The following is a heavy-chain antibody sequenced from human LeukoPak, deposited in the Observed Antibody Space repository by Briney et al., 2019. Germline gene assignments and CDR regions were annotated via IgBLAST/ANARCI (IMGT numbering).Heavy chain of an antibody. J-gene: IGHJ5*02. Sequence: ASVKVSCKASGYTFTSYDINWVRQAPGQGLEWMGWMNPNSGNTVYAQKFQGRVTITRNTSISTAYMDLSSLRSEDTAVYYCARANYGDSGWFDPWGQGTLVTVSS. CDR2: MNPNSGNT. CDR3: ARANYGDSGWFDP. D-gene: IGHD4-17*01. V-gene: IGHV1-8*03. CDR1: GYTFTSYD.